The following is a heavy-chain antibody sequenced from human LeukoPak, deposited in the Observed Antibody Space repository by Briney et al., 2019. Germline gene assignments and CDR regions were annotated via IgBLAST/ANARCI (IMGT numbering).Heavy chain of an antibody. J-gene: IGHJ3*01. CDR3: ARWKMELQRNAFDF. Sequence: GGSLRLSCAASGFTFRTYWMSWIRQAPGKGPEWVADINQDGSEEYYVQSVKGRFTVSRDNAQNVVFLQMTNLRADDTAVYYCARWKMELQRNAFDFWGQGTVVTVSS. CDR2: INQDGSEE. D-gene: IGHD1-26*01. V-gene: IGHV3-7*01. CDR1: GFTFRTYW.